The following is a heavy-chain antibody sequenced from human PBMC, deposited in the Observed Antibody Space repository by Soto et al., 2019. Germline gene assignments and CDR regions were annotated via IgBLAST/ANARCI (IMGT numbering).Heavy chain of an antibody. D-gene: IGHD6-13*01. CDR2: ILPILGTA. Sequence: QVQLVQSGAEVKKPGSSVKVSCKASGGTFSSYTISWVRQAPGQGLEWMGRILPILGTANYAQKFQDRVTITADKSTISAYKDQSSLRCEDAAFYYVAISTEPSGFAGAGTSVYWGQGTLVTVSS. CDR1: GGTFSSYT. CDR3: AISTEPSGFAGAGTSVY. V-gene: IGHV1-69*08. J-gene: IGHJ4*02.